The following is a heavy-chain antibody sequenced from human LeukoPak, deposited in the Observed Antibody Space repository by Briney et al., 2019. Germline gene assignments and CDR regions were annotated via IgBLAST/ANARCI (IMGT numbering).Heavy chain of an antibody. D-gene: IGHD3-22*01. Sequence: SETLSLTCTVSGGSISSYYWSWIRQPPGKGLEWIGYIYTSGSTNYTPSLKSRVTISVDTSKNQFSLRLSSVTAADTAVYYCARLTEGDSSGYWYYFDYWGQGTLVTVSS. CDR3: ARLTEGDSSGYWYYFDY. J-gene: IGHJ4*02. V-gene: IGHV4-4*09. CDR2: IYTSGST. CDR1: GGSISSYY.